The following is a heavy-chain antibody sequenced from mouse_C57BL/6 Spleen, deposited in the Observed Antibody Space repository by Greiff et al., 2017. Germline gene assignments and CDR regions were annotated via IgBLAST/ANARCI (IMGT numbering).Heavy chain of an antibody. CDR2: IYPGSGNT. J-gene: IGHJ4*01. CDR1: GYSFTSYY. CDR3: ARGYLYYAMDY. Sequence: QVQLQQSGPELVKPGASVKISCKASGYSFTSYYIHWVKQRPGQGLEWIGWIYPGSGNTKYNEKFKGKATLTADTSSSTAYMQLSSLTSEDSAVYYCARGYLYYAMDYWGQGTSVTGSS. V-gene: IGHV1-66*01. D-gene: IGHD2-2*01.